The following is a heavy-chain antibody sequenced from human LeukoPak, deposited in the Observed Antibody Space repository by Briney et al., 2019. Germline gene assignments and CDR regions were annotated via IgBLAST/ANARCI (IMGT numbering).Heavy chain of an antibody. CDR3: VRGDDIGKHPTRAYYFDI. CDR2: TGLESVHT. D-gene: IGHD3-10*01. V-gene: IGHV3-23*01. Sequence: GGSLTLSCAASSYTFTRHAMSWAPKAPGKGLEWVSTTGLESVHTLCADSVQGRFTVSRDNSRNTLDLQMDNLTVDDTAIYYCVRGDDIGKHPTRAYYFDIWGQGTLVSVSS. J-gene: IGHJ4*02. CDR1: SYTFTRHA.